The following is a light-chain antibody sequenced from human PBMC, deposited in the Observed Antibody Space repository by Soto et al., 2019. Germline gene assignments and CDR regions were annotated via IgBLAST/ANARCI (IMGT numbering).Light chain of an antibody. V-gene: IGKV3-20*01. Sequence: DIVLTQSPDTLSLSPGERANLSCRASQFFGSDYLAWYQQTPGQPPRLLIYGASRRATGIPDRFSGSGSGTDFTLTISSLEPEYFAMYYCQKYDDTGTFGQGTKVDIK. J-gene: IGKJ1*01. CDR3: QKYDDTGT. CDR2: GAS. CDR1: QFFGSDY.